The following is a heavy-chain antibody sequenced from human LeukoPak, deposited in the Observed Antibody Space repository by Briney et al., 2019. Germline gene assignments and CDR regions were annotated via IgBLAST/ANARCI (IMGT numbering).Heavy chain of an antibody. CDR2: ISGDGTIK. Sequence: GRALRLSCVPSVFPFIIYWMLWVRPAPGKGLVWVSRISGDGTIKTYADFVRGRFTISRDNTKNILYLQMNSLKVEDTAIYFCSRSQFDYWGQGVLVTVSS. V-gene: IGHV3-74*03. CDR3: SRSQFDY. CDR1: VFPFIIYW. J-gene: IGHJ4*02.